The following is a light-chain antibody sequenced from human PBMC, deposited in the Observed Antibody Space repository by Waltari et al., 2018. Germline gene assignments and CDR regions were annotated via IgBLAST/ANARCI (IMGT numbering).Light chain of an antibody. CDR1: QSVDTY. J-gene: IGKJ4*01. CDR3: RQRSNWVT. CDR2: DAS. V-gene: IGKV3-11*01. Sequence: EIVLTQSPATLSLSPGERASLSCRASQSVDTYLAWYQQKPGQAPGRLIYDASNRATCIPARFSGSGSGTDFTLTISSLEPEDFAVYYCRQRSNWVTFGGGTKVEIK.